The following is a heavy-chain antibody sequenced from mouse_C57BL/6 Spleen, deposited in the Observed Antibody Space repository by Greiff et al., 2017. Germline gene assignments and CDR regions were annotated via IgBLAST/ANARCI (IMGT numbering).Heavy chain of an antibody. J-gene: IGHJ3*01. D-gene: IGHD1-1*01. Sequence: VQLQQSGAELAKPGASVTISCKASGYAFSSYWMNWVKQRPGKGLEWIGQICPGGGATNYNGKFKGKAKLTADKSSSTAYMQLSNLASEDAAVYFCAREDYSSSLFDYWGQGTLVTVSA. V-gene: IGHV1-80*01. CDR3: AREDYSSSLFDY. CDR1: GYAFSSYW. CDR2: ICPGGGAT.